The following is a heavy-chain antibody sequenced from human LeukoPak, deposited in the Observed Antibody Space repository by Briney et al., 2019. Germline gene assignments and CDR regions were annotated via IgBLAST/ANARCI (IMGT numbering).Heavy chain of an antibody. CDR3: AKEEGWGVNVFDY. D-gene: IGHD3-10*01. CDR2: IGDNGNAK. V-gene: IGHV3-30*18. Sequence: GGSLRLSCAASGFTFSGYGMHWVRQAPGQGLEWVAVIGDNGNAKKYADLVRGRFTISRDNSEKTMYLQMDSLRSDDTAVYYCAKEEGWGVNVFDYWGQGTLVAVPS. CDR1: GFTFSGYG. J-gene: IGHJ4*02.